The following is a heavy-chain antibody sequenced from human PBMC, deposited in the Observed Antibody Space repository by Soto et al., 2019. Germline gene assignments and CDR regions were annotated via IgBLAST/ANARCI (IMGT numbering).Heavy chain of an antibody. V-gene: IGHV3-21*01. J-gene: IGHJ4*02. CDR1: GFTFRTYS. D-gene: IGHD3-16*01. Sequence: GVSLRLSCAASGFTFRTYSMNWVRQAPGKGPEWVSSIRHTDSYMYYADSVKGRFTISRDNAKNSLYLQMSSLRVEDTAIYYCARDLYERQFGYWGQGTLVTVSS. CDR2: IRHTDSYM. CDR3: ARDLYERQFGY.